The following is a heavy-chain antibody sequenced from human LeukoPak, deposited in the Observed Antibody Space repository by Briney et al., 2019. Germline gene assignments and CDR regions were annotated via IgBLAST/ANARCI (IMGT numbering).Heavy chain of an antibody. V-gene: IGHV4-59*01. CDR1: GGSISSYY. J-gene: IGHJ4*02. D-gene: IGHD6-6*01. CDR3: ARQLGYFDY. Sequence: SETLSLTCTVSGGSISSYYWSWIRQPPGKGLERLGYIYYSGSTNYNPSLKSRVTIAVDTSKNQFSLKLSSVTAADTAVYYCARQLGYFDYWGQGTLVTVSS. CDR2: IYYSGST.